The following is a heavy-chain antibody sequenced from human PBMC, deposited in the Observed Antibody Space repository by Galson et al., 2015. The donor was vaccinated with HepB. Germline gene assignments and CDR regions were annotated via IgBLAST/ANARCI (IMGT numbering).Heavy chain of an antibody. CDR1: GFTFSSYG. J-gene: IGHJ4*02. CDR3: AKYPGYYYDAGAY. V-gene: IGHV3-23*01. D-gene: IGHD3-10*01. Sequence: SLRLSCAASGFTFSSYGMNWVRQAPGKGLEWVSAISGSGGSTYYADSVKGRFTISRDNSKNTLYLQMNSLRAEDTAVYYCAKYPGYYYDAGAYWGQGTLVTVSS. CDR2: ISGSGGST.